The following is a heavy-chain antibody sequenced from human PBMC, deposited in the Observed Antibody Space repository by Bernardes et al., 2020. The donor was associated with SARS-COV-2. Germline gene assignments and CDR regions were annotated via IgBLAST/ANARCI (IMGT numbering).Heavy chain of an antibody. CDR3: ATGAFDY. D-gene: IGHD3-10*01. Sequence: GESLKISCKASGYRFTNFWIGWVRQMPGKGLEWVGIIYPGDSDTRYSPSLQGQVTISADNSINTAYLQWSSLKASDSAMYYCATGAFDYWGQGTLVTVSP. CDR1: GYRFTNFW. CDR2: IYPGDSDT. J-gene: IGHJ4*02. V-gene: IGHV5-51*01.